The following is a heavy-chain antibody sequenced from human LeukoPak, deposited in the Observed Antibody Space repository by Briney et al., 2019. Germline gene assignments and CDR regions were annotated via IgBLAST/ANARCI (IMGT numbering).Heavy chain of an antibody. CDR1: GFTFSSYW. Sequence: PGGSLRLSCAASGFTFSSYWMHWVRQPPGKGLVWVSRITSDGSAIGYADSVKGRFSTSRDNAKNTLYLQMNSLRAEDTAVYYCASGRLVGAPDYWGQGTLVTVSS. CDR3: ASGRLVGAPDY. CDR2: ITSDGSAI. D-gene: IGHD1-26*01. J-gene: IGHJ4*02. V-gene: IGHV3-74*01.